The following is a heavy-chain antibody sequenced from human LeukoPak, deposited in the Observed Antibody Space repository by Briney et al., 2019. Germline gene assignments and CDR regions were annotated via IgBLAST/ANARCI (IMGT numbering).Heavy chain of an antibody. Sequence: PSETLSLTCAVYGGSFSGYYWSWIRQPPGKGLEWIGEINHSGSTNYNPSLKSRVTISVDTSKNQFSLQLNSVTPEDTAVYYCARDLYCSGGSCYVGAFDIWGQGAMVTVSS. V-gene: IGHV4-34*01. CDR3: ARDLYCSGGSCYVGAFDI. D-gene: IGHD2-15*01. CDR1: GGSFSGYY. J-gene: IGHJ3*02. CDR2: INHSGST.